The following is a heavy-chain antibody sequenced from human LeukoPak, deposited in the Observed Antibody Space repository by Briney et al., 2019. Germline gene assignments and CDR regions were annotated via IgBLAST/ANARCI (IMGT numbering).Heavy chain of an antibody. V-gene: IGHV4-39*01. CDR3: ARHLTYYYDSRRLRYFDY. Sequence: SETLSLTCTVSGGSISGSSYYWGWIRQPPGKGLEWIGSIYYSGSTYYNPSLKSRVTISVDTSKNQFSLKLNSVTAADTAVYYCARHLTYYYDSRRLRYFDYWGQGTLVTVSS. CDR1: GGSISGSSYY. D-gene: IGHD3-22*01. J-gene: IGHJ4*02. CDR2: IYYSGST.